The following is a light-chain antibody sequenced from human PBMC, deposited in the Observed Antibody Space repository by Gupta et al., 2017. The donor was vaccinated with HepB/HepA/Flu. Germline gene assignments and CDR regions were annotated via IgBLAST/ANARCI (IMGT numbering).Light chain of an antibody. CDR1: QSVSSN. V-gene: IGKV3-15*01. CDR3: QHYSNWPPYT. Sequence: EIVMTPSPATLSVSPGERATLSCRASQSVSSNLAWYQQKPGHPPRLLIYGASTRATGIPARFSGSGSGTEFTLTISSRQSEDFAVYYCQHYSNWPPYTFGRGTKLEIK. J-gene: IGKJ2*01. CDR2: GAS.